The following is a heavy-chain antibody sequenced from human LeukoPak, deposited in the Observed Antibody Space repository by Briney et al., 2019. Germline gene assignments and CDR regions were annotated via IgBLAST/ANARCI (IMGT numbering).Heavy chain of an antibody. Sequence: SETLSLTCAFYGGSFSGYYWSWIRQPPGKGLEWIGEINHSGGTKYNPSLKSRVTISVDTSKNQFSLKLSSVTAADTAVYYCARVTQSSGYYPDAFDIWGQGTMVTVSS. CDR2: INHSGGT. D-gene: IGHD3-22*01. J-gene: IGHJ3*02. CDR3: ARVTQSSGYYPDAFDI. CDR1: GGSFSGYY. V-gene: IGHV4-34*01.